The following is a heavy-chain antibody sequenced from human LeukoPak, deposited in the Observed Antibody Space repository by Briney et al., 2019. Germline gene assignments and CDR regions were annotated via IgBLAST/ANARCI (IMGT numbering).Heavy chain of an antibody. CDR1: GGSISSSSYY. Sequence: SETLTLTCTVTGGSISSSSYYWGWIRQPPGKGLEWIGSIYYSGSTYYNPSLKSRVTISVDTSKNQFSLKLSSVTAADTAVYYCARHQTYGGSLFDYWGQGTLVTVSS. V-gene: IGHV4-39*01. D-gene: IGHD4-23*01. J-gene: IGHJ4*02. CDR3: ARHQTYGGSLFDY. CDR2: IYYSGST.